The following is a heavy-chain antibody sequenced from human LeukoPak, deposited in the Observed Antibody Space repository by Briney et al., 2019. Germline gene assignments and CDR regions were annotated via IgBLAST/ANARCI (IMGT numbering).Heavy chain of an antibody. Sequence: PSETLSLTSTVPGGSITSSYWRWIRQPPGKGLEWIGYIYYSGSTNYNPSLKSRVTISVDTSKNQFSLKLSSVTAADTAVYYCARAVAARRYSDYWGQGTLVTVSS. CDR2: IYYSGST. D-gene: IGHD6-19*01. V-gene: IGHV4-59*01. J-gene: IGHJ4*02. CDR3: ARAVAARRYSDY. CDR1: GGSITSSY.